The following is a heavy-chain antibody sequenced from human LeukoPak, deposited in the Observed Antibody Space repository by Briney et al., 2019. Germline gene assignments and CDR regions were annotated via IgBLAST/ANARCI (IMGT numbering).Heavy chain of an antibody. CDR3: ARGISWGDYAAGFDY. Sequence: ASVKVSCKASGYTFSGSYIHWVRQAPGQGLEWMGWINPNSGGTNYAQKFQGRVTMTRDTSISTAYMELSRLRSDDTAVYYCARGISWGDYAAGFDYWGQGTLVTVSS. V-gene: IGHV1-2*02. CDR2: INPNSGGT. D-gene: IGHD4-17*01. J-gene: IGHJ4*02. CDR1: GYTFSGSY.